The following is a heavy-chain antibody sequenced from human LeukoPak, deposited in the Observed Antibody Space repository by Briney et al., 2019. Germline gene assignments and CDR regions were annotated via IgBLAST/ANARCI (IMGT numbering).Heavy chain of an antibody. Sequence: GGSLRLSCAASGFTFSSCAMSWVRQAPGKGLEWVSAISGSGGSTYYADSVKGRFTISRDNSKNTLYLQMNSLRAEDTAVYYCASNSGYDYGFDIWGQGTMVTVS. V-gene: IGHV3-23*01. D-gene: IGHD5-12*01. J-gene: IGHJ3*02. CDR1: GFTFSSCA. CDR2: ISGSGGST. CDR3: ASNSGYDYGFDI.